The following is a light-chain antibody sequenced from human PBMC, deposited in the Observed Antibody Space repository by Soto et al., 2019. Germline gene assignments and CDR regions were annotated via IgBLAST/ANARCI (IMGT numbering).Light chain of an antibody. V-gene: IGLV4-69*01. CDR1: SGHSSYA. CDR2: LNSDGSH. J-gene: IGLJ2*01. CDR3: QTWGTGIRV. Sequence: QHVLTQSPSASASLGASVKLTCTLSSGHSSYAIAWHQQQPEKGPRYLMNLNSDGSHSKGDGIPDRFSGSSSGAERYLTISSLQSEDEADYYCQTWGTGIRVFGGGTKLTVL.